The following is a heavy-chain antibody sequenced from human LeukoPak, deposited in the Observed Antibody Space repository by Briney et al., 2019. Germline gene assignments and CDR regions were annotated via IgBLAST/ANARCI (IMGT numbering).Heavy chain of an antibody. V-gene: IGHV4-39*01. D-gene: IGHD3-10*01. CDR1: GGSISSSSYY. Sequence: SETLSLTCAVYGGSISSSSYYWGWIRQPPGKGLEWIGSIYYSGSTYYNPSLKSRVTISVDTSKNQFSLKLSSVTAADTAVYYCARLSVGGSGSEINWFDPWGQGTLVTVSS. CDR2: IYYSGST. J-gene: IGHJ5*02. CDR3: ARLSVGGSGSEINWFDP.